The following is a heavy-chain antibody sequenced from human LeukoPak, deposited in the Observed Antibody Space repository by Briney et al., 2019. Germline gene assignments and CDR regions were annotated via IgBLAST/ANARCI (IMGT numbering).Heavy chain of an antibody. CDR2: ISAYNGNT. CDR1: GYTFTSYS. V-gene: IGHV1-18*01. J-gene: IGHJ6*02. Sequence: ASVTVSCTASGYTFTSYSISWVRQAPGQGLEWMGWISAYNGNTNYAQKLQGRVTMTTDTSTSTAYMELRSLRSDDTAVYYCAREDYDSSYYYGMDVWGQGTTVTVSS. D-gene: IGHD3-22*01. CDR3: AREDYDSSYYYGMDV.